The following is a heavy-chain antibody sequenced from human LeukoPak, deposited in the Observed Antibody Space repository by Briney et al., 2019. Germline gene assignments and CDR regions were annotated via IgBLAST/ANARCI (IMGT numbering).Heavy chain of an antibody. Sequence: SETLSLTCAVYGGPFSGYYWSWIRQPPGKGLEWMGEINHSESTNYNPSLKSRVTISVDTSKNQFSLKLSSVTAADTAVYYCARGSRYYDILTGYRYYYGMDVWGKGTTVTVSS. CDR1: GGPFSGYY. V-gene: IGHV4-34*01. CDR3: ARGSRYYDILTGYRYYYGMDV. D-gene: IGHD3-9*01. CDR2: INHSEST. J-gene: IGHJ6*04.